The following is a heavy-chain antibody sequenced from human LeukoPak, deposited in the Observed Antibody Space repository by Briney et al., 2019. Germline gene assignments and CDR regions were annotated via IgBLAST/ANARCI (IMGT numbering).Heavy chain of an antibody. CDR2: IIPIFGTA. CDR1: GGTFSSYA. V-gene: IGHV1-69*05. D-gene: IGHD3-3*01. CDR3: ARTGDLEWLSYRLADGAFDI. Sequence: GASVKVSCKASGGTFSSYAISWVRQAPGQGLEWMGGIIPIFGTANYAQKFQGRVTITTDESTSTAYMELSSLRSEDTAVYYCARTGDLEWLSYRLADGAFDIWGQGTMVTVSS. J-gene: IGHJ3*02.